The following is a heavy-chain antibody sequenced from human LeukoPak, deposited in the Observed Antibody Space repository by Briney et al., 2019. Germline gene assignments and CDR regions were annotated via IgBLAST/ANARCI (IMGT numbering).Heavy chain of an antibody. J-gene: IGHJ6*03. CDR3: AREAYDDFWSGSWRYYYYMDV. CDR1: GFTFSSYD. V-gene: IGHV3-48*03. Sequence: GGSLRLSCAASGFTFSSYDMNWLRQAPGKGLEWVSYISTSGSTIYYADSVKGRFTISRDNAKNSLYLQMNSLRAEDTAVYYCAREAYDDFWSGSWRYYYYMDVWGKGTTVTVSS. CDR2: ISTSGSTI. D-gene: IGHD3-3*01.